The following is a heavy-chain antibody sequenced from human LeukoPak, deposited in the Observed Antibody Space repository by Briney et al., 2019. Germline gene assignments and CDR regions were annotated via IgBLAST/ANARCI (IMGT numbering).Heavy chain of an antibody. CDR3: ASCAVVTPTPDY. V-gene: IGHV4-31*03. J-gene: IGHJ4*02. D-gene: IGHD4-23*01. CDR1: GGSISSSSYY. Sequence: SETLSLTCTVSGGSISSSSYYWGWIRQPPGKGLEWIGNIYASGTTYYNPSLRSRIAISVDTSENQLFLRLTSVTAADTAVYYCASCAVVTPTPDYWGQGTLVTVSS. CDR2: IYASGTT.